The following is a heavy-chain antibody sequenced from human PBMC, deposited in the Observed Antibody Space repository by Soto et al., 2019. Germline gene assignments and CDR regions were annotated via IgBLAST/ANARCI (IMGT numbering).Heavy chain of an antibody. CDR2: ISGSGGST. Sequence: PGGSLRLSCAASGFTFSSYAMSWVRQAPGKGLEWVSAISGSGGSTYYADSVKGRLAISRDNSKNTLYLQMNSLRAEDTAVYYCAKLELIAFDYWGQGTLVTVSS. J-gene: IGHJ4*02. CDR1: GFTFSSYA. V-gene: IGHV3-23*01. CDR3: AKLELIAFDY. D-gene: IGHD3-22*01.